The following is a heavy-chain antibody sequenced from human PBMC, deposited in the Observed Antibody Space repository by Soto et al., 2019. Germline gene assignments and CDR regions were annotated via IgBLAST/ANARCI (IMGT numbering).Heavy chain of an antibody. CDR1: GFSLNSYG. CDR2: LSYDGTNK. V-gene: IGHV3-30*18. Sequence: QMQLVESGGGVVQPGRSLRLSCAASGFSLNSYGMHWVRQAPGKGLKWVAFLSYDGTNKFYGDSVKGRFTISRDNSKSTLYLQMNSLRPEDTAVYYCAKTGVSVVRGVPQGFDYWGQGTLVTVSS. CDR3: AKTGVSVVRGVPQGFDY. J-gene: IGHJ4*02. D-gene: IGHD3-10*01.